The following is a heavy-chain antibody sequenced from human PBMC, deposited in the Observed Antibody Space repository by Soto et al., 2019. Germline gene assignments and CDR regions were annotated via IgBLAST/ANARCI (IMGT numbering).Heavy chain of an antibody. D-gene: IGHD3-16*02. CDR3: ARANGLRLGELSWGGPNWFAP. V-gene: IGHV4-34*01. CDR2: INLSGCT. CDR1: GGSFIGYY. Sequence: QVQLPQWGAGLLKPSETLSLTCAVYGGSFIGYYWTWISQPPGKGRGWIGEINLSGCTNYNPSLKSRVNISLDTSKKHFSRKLSSVTVAATAMYYCARANGLRLGELSWGGPNWFAPWGQGTLVTVSS. J-gene: IGHJ5*02.